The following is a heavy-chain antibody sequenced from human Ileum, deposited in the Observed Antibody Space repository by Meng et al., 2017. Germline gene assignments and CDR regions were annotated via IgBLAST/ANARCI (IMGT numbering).Heavy chain of an antibody. V-gene: IGHV1-18*01. Sequence: QVQLVQSGIEVKNPGAPVKVSCKPSGYTFTTFDIRWLRQAPGQGLEWMGWIDPGNGNRNFAQKFQDRITLTTDTTTTTAYMELRSLRSDDTAIFYCARDRQWVFEYWGQGTLVTVSS. J-gene: IGHJ4*02. CDR2: IDPGNGNR. CDR1: GYTFTTFD. CDR3: ARDRQWVFEY. D-gene: IGHD6-19*01.